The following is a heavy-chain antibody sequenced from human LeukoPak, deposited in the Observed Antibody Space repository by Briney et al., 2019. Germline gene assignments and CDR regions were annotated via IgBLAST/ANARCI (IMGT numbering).Heavy chain of an antibody. V-gene: IGHV4-31*03. CDR3: ARARWFGELLGFYYFAY. J-gene: IGHJ4*02. CDR1: GGSISSGGYY. CDR2: IYYSGST. D-gene: IGHD3-10*01. Sequence: PSQTLSLTCTVSGGSISSGGYYWGWIRQHPGKGLEWIGYIYYSGSTYYNPSLKSRFTLSVDRAKNQLSLKPSSVTAADTAVYYCARARWFGELLGFYYFAYWGQGTLVTVSS.